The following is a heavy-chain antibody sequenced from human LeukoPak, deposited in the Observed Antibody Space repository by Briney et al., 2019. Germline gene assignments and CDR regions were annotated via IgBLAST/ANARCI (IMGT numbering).Heavy chain of an antibody. J-gene: IGHJ5*02. V-gene: IGHV3-11*01. CDR1: GFTFSAYA. CDR3: ATDGAGFDT. Sequence: GGSLRLSCAASGFTFSAYAMHWIRQAPGKGLEWLSYINIGGTNTHYADSVRGRFTISRDNAKKSLYLEMNNLRAEDTAVYYCATDGAGFDTWGQGVLVTVSS. CDR2: INIGGTNT.